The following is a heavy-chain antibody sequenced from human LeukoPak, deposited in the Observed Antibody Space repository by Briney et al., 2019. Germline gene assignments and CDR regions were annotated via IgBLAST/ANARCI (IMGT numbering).Heavy chain of an antibody. CDR2: IYYSGST. J-gene: IGHJ4*02. V-gene: IGHV4-59*08. D-gene: IGHD4-17*01. Sequence: SETLSLTCTVSGGSISSYYWRWIRQPPGKGLEWIGYIYYSGSTNYNPSLKSRVTISVDTSKNQFSLKLSSVTAADTAVYYCASHAYGDHFDYWGQGTLVTVSS. CDR1: GGSISSYY. CDR3: ASHAYGDHFDY.